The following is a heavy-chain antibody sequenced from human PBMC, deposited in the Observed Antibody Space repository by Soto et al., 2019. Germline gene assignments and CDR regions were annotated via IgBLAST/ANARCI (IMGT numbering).Heavy chain of an antibody. D-gene: IGHD3-10*01. CDR3: AKDEGIYYFDY. V-gene: IGHV3-30*18. CDR1: GFTFSSYG. CDR2: ISYDGSNK. J-gene: IGHJ4*02. Sequence: QVQLVESGGGVVQPGRSLRLSCAASGFTFSSYGMHWVRQAPGKGLEWVAVISYDGSNKYYADSVKGRFTISRDNTKNTLYLQMNSLRAEDTAVYYCAKDEGIYYFDYWGQGTLVTVSS.